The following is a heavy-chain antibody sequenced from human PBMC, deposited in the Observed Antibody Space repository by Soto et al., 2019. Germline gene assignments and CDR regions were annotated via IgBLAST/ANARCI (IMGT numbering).Heavy chain of an antibody. V-gene: IGHV5-10-1*01. CDR1: GFSFTNYW. CDR2: IDPVDSYA. J-gene: IGHJ5*02. CDR3: ARIESIARNWFDP. Sequence: PGESLEISCKGSGFSFTNYWISWVRQMPGKGLEWMGNIDPVDSYANYSPSFQGHVTFSVDTSISTAYLQWSSLKASDTAMYVCARIESIARNWFDPWGQGTLVTVSS. D-gene: IGHD6-13*01.